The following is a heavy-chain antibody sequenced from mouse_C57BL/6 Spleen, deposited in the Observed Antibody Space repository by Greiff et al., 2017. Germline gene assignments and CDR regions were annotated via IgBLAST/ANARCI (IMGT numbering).Heavy chain of an antibody. CDR2: IRLKSDNYAT. J-gene: IGHJ3*01. Sequence: DVKLVESGGGLVQPGGSMKLSCVASGFTFSNYWMNWVRQSPEKGLEWVAQIRLKSDNYATHYAESVKGRFTISRDDSKSSVYLQMNNLRAEDTGIYYCTSYVWFAYWGQGTLVTVSA. V-gene: IGHV6-3*01. CDR1: GFTFSNYW. D-gene: IGHD1-1*01. CDR3: TSYVWFAY.